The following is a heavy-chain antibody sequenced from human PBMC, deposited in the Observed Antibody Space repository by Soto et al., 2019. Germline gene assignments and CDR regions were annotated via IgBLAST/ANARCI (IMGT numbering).Heavy chain of an antibody. CDR3: ARGYCTNGVCYTRGGFYYYYYMDV. Sequence: ETLSLTCAVYGGSFSGYYWSWIRQPPGKGLEWIGEINHSGSTDYNPSLKSRVTISVDTSKNQFSLKLSSVTAADTAVYYCARGYCTNGVCYTRGGFYYYYYMDVWGKGTTVTVSS. D-gene: IGHD2-8*01. CDR2: INHSGST. CDR1: GGSFSGYY. J-gene: IGHJ6*03. V-gene: IGHV4-34*01.